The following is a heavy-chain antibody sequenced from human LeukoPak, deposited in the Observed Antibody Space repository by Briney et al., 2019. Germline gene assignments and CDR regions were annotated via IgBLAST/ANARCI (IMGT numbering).Heavy chain of an antibody. D-gene: IGHD2-21*02. CDR1: GYTFTSYG. J-gene: IGHJ3*02. CDR2: IIPIFGTA. Sequence: SVKVSCKASGYTFTSYGISWVRQAPGQGLEWMGGIIPIFGTANYAQKFQGRVTITADKSTSTAYMELSSLRSEDTAVYYCASPRVVTAFGNAFDIWGQGTMVTVSS. CDR3: ASPRVVTAFGNAFDI. V-gene: IGHV1-69*06.